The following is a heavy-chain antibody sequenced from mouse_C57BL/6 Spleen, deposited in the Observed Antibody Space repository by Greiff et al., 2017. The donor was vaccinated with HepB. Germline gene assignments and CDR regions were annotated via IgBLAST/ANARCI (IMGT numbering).Heavy chain of an antibody. CDR1: GFTFSDAW. CDR2: IRNKANNNAT. D-gene: IGHD1-1*01. V-gene: IGHV6-6*01. J-gene: IGHJ3*01. CDR3: TYGSGPFAY. Sequence: EVQLVESGGGLVQPGGSMKLSCAASGFTFSDAWMDWVRQSPEKGLEWVAEIRNKANNNATYYAESVKGRFTISRDESKSIVYLQVNSLRAEDTGIYYWTYGSGPFAYWGQGTLVTVSA.